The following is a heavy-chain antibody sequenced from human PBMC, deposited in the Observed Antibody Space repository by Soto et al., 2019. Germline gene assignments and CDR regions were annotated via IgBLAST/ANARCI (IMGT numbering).Heavy chain of an antibody. CDR3: AKGQAARISRDYGMDV. J-gene: IGHJ6*02. CDR2: ISWDGGST. D-gene: IGHD2-15*01. CDR1: GFTFDDYT. V-gene: IGHV3-43*01. Sequence: GGSLRLSCAASGFTFDDYTMHWVRQAPGKGLEWVSLISWDGGSTYYADSVKGRFTISRDNSKNSLYLQMNSLRTEDTALYYCAKGQAARISRDYGMDVWGQGTTVTVSS.